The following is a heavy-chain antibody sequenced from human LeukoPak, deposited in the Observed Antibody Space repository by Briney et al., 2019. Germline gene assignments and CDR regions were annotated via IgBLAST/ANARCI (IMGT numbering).Heavy chain of an antibody. D-gene: IGHD3-10*01. V-gene: IGHV4-59*01. CDR1: GGSISSYY. J-gene: IGHJ4*02. CDR2: IYYSGST. Sequence: SETLSLTCTVSGGSISSYYWSWIRQPPGKGLEWIGYIYYSGSTNYNPSLKSRVTISVDTSKNQFSLKLSSVTAADTAVYYCVTYTRYGSGSSFFDYWGQGTLVTVSS. CDR3: VTYTRYGSGSSFFDY.